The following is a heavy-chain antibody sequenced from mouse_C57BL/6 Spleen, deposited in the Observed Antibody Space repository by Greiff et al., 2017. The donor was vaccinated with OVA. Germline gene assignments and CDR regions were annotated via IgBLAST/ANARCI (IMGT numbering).Heavy chain of an antibody. CDR1: GYSITSGYY. CDR3: ARGAPNWAFDY. Sequence: EVQLQESGPGLVKPSQSLSLTCSVTGYSITSGYYWNWIRQFPGNKLEWMGYISYDGSNNYNPSLKNRISITRDTSKNQFFLKLNSVTTEDTATYYCARGAPNWAFDYWGQGTTLTVSS. CDR2: ISYDGSN. J-gene: IGHJ2*01. V-gene: IGHV3-6*01. D-gene: IGHD4-1*01.